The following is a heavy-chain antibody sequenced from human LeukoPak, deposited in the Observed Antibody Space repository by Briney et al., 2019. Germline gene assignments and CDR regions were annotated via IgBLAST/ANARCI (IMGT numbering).Heavy chain of an antibody. D-gene: IGHD3-10*01. J-gene: IGHJ5*02. CDR3: ARLARDYYGSGSYYPGAPNWFDP. Sequence: KIGESLKISCKGSGYSFTSYWIGWVRQMPEKGLEWMGIIYPGDSETSYSPSFQGQLTISADKSNSTAYLQWSSLKASDTAMYYCARLARDYYGSGSYYPGAPNWFDPWGQGTLVTVSS. CDR2: IYPGDSET. CDR1: GYSFTSYW. V-gene: IGHV5-51*01.